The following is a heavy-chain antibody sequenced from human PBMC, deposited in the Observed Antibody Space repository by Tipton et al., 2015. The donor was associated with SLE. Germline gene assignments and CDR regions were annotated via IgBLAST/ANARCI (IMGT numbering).Heavy chain of an antibody. J-gene: IGHJ4*02. V-gene: IGHV3-30*02. D-gene: IGHD1-26*01. CDR2: IWFDGSNK. CDR1: GFTFSSYA. Sequence: SLRLSCAASGFTFSSYAMHWVRQAPGKGLEWVALIWFDGSNKYYADSVKGRFTISRDNSKNTLYLQMNSLRAEDTAMYYCAKDRGSYYALDYWGQGTLVTVPS. CDR3: AKDRGSYYALDY.